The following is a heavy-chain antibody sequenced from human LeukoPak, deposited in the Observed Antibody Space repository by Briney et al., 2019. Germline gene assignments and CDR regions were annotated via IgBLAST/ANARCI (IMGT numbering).Heavy chain of an antibody. J-gene: IGHJ4*02. CDR3: ARDLYGDYSYFDY. Sequence: SDTLSLTCTVSGGSISSYYWSWIRQPPGKGLEWIGYIYYSGSTNYNPSLKSRVTISVDTSKNQFSLKLSSVTAADTAVYYCARDLYGDYSYFDYWGQGTLVTVSS. D-gene: IGHD4-17*01. V-gene: IGHV4-59*01. CDR2: IYYSGST. CDR1: GGSISSYY.